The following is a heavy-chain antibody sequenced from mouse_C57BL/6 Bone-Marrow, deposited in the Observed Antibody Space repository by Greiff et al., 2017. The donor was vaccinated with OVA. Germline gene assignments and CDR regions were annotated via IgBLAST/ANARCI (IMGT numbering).Heavy chain of an antibody. CDR3: ARDLYYSNYLIAY. CDR2: ISDGGSYT. Sequence: EVKVVESGGGLVKPGGSLKLSCAASGFTFSSYAMSWVRQTPEKRLEWVATISDGGSYTYYPDNVKGRFTISRDNAKNNLYLQMSHLKSEDTAMYYCARDLYYSNYLIAYWGQGTLVTVSA. CDR1: GFTFSSYA. V-gene: IGHV5-4*01. D-gene: IGHD2-5*01. J-gene: IGHJ3*01.